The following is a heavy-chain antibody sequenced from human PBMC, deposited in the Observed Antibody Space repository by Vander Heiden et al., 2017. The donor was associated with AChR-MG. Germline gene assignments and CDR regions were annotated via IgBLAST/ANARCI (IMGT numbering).Heavy chain of an antibody. CDR2: IIPIFGTA. D-gene: IGHD5-12*01. V-gene: IGHV1-69*06. CDR3: ARGPGDGYNSVRAYYMDV. J-gene: IGHJ6*03. CDR1: GGTFSTYD. Sequence: QVPLVQPGAEVTQPGSSVQVSCKASGGTFSTYDMSWGRQAPGRGLEGMGGIIPIFGTANYAQKFQGRVTITADKSTSTAYMELSSLRSEDTAVFYCARGPGDGYNSVRAYYMDVWGKGTTVTVSS.